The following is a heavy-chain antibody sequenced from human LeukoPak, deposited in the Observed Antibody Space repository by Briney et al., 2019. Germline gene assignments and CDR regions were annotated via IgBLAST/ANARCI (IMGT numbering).Heavy chain of an antibody. V-gene: IGHV4-39*01. D-gene: IGHD4-17*01. CDR3: ARQIVAAYGSDDDYGDSYDAFDI. Sequence: SETLSLTCTVSGGSLGPCYYWGWIRQPPGKGLEWIGTFYYGGTTFYSPSLKSRVTISGDTSKDQFSLKLSSVTAADTAVYYCARQIVAAYGSDDDYGDSYDAFDIWGQGTMVTVSS. CDR1: GGSLGPCYY. CDR2: FYYGGTT. J-gene: IGHJ3*02.